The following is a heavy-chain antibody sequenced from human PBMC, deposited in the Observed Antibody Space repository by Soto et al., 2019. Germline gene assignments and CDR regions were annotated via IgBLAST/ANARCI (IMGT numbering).Heavy chain of an antibody. D-gene: IGHD4-4*01. V-gene: IGHV3-66*02. Sequence: PGGSLRLSFAASGFTFSSYSMTWVRQAPGKGLEWVSVIFIGGTTQYAESVKGRFTISRDNSKNTLYLQMNSLRAEDTAVYYCARPLWRNDYNWGYFDLWGRGTLVTVSS. CDR2: IFIGGTT. CDR1: GFTFSSYS. J-gene: IGHJ2*01. CDR3: ARPLWRNDYNWGYFDL.